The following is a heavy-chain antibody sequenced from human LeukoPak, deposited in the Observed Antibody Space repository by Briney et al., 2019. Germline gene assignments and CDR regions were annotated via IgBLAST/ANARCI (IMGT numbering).Heavy chain of an antibody. Sequence: GGSLRLSCAASGFTFSSYAMHWVRQAPGKGLEWVAVISYDGSNKYYADSVKGRFTVSRDNSKNTLYLQMNSLRAEDTAVYYCASSPPVHWGQGTLVTVSS. CDR1: GFTFSSYA. V-gene: IGHV3-30-3*01. CDR2: ISYDGSNK. D-gene: IGHD6-6*01. J-gene: IGHJ4*02. CDR3: ASSPPVH.